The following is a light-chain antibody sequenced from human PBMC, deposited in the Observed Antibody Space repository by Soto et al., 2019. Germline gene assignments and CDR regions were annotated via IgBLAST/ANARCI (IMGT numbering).Light chain of an antibody. CDR2: EVS. J-gene: IGLJ1*01. Sequence: QSLLTHPASLSGSPGQSFNISCTGTSSDVGGYNYVSWYQQHPGKAPKLMIFEVSDRPSGVSNRFSGSKSGNTASLTISGLQAEDEADYYCSSYTSTSTLYVFGTGTRVTVL. V-gene: IGLV2-14*01. CDR3: SSYTSTSTLYV. CDR1: SSDVGGYNY.